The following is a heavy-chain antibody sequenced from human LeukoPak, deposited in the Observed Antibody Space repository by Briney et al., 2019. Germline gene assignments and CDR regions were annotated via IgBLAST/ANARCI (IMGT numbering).Heavy chain of an antibody. J-gene: IGHJ5*02. CDR2: ISGSGGTT. D-gene: IGHD3-22*01. CDR3: AKDSGYDSSGYPFNWFDP. CDR1: GFTFSSYA. Sequence: GGSLRLSCAASGFTFSSYAMSWVRQAPGKGLEWVSAISGSGGTTYYADSVKGRFTISRDNSKSTLYVQMNSLRAEDTAVYYCAKDSGYDSSGYPFNWFDPWGQGTLVTVSS. V-gene: IGHV3-23*01.